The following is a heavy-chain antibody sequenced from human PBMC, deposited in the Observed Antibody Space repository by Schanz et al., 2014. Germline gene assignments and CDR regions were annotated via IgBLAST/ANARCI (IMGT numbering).Heavy chain of an antibody. CDR3: ATIPRGNIYGYFDY. J-gene: IGHJ4*02. CDR1: GVSISSHY. V-gene: IGHV4-59*11. Sequence: QVQLRESGPGLVKPSETLSLTCTVSGVSISSHYWSWVRRAPGEGLEWIGYLFNSERAKYNPSLESRITMSLDTSKSQFSLHLRYVTAADTAVYYCATIPRGNIYGYFDYWGQGTLVTVSS. CDR2: LFNSERA. D-gene: IGHD5-18*01.